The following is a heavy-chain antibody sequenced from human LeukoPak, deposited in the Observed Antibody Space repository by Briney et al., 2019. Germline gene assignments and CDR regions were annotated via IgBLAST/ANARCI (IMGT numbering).Heavy chain of an antibody. CDR2: INHSGST. V-gene: IGHV4-34*01. D-gene: IGHD4-17*01. CDR1: GGSFSGYY. CDR3: ASDDYGDYLGAFDI. J-gene: IGHJ3*02. Sequence: SETLSLTCAVYGGSFSGYYWSWIRQPPGKGLEWIGEINHSGSTNYNPSLKSRVTISVDTSKNQFSLKLSSVTAADTAVYYCASDDYGDYLGAFDIWGQGTMVTVSS.